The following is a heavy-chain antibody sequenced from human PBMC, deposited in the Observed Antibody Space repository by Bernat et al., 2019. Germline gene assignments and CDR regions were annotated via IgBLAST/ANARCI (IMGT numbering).Heavy chain of an antibody. CDR2: ISYDGSNK. CDR1: GFTFSSYA. CDR3: ARDLLFDPRYYFDY. V-gene: IGHV3-30-3*01. J-gene: IGHJ4*02. Sequence: QVQLVESGGGVVQPGRSLRLSCAASGFTFSSYAMHWVRQAPGKGLEWVAVISYDGSNKYYADSVKGRFTISRDNSKNTLYLQMNSLRAEDTAVYYCARDLLFDPRYYFDYWGQGTLVTVSS.